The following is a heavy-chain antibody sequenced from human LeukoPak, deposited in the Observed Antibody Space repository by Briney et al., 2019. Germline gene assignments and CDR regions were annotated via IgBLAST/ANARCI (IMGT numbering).Heavy chain of an antibody. CDR1: GFTFSSYA. J-gene: IGHJ4*02. CDR2: ISGSGGST. Sequence: GGSLRLSCAASGFTFSSYAMSWVRQAPGKGLEWVSAISGSGGSTYYADSVKGRFTISRDNAKNTLYVQMNSLRAEDTAVYYCARSQYSSGHFDYWGQGTLVTVSS. V-gene: IGHV3-23*01. D-gene: IGHD6-19*01. CDR3: ARSQYSSGHFDY.